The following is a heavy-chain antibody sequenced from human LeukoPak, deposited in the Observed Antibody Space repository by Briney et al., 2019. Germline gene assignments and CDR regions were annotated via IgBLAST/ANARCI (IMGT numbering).Heavy chain of an antibody. V-gene: IGHV4-39*02. CDR3: ARDTGIAGPYY. D-gene: IGHD6-13*01. Sequence: SETLSLTCTVSGGSISSRRYYWGWVRQPSGKGLEWIVRIYYSDTTFYNTYLKSRVTISVNTSKTQFSLKLSSVTAADTAVYYCARDTGIAGPYYWGQGTLVIVSS. CDR2: IYYSDTT. CDR1: GGSISSRRYY. J-gene: IGHJ4*02.